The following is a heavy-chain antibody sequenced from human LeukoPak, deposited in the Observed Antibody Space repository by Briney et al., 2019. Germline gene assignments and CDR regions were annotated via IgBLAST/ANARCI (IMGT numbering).Heavy chain of an antibody. V-gene: IGHV4-59*01. CDR2: IYYSGST. Sequence: SETLSLTCTVSGGSISSYYWSWIRQPPGKGLEWIGYIYYSGSTNYNPSLKSRVTISVDTSKNQFSLKLSSVTAADTAVYYCARLGSGYDKLYYYYMDVWGKGTTVTVSS. CDR3: ARLGSGYDKLYYYYMDV. D-gene: IGHD5-12*01. J-gene: IGHJ6*03. CDR1: GGSISSYY.